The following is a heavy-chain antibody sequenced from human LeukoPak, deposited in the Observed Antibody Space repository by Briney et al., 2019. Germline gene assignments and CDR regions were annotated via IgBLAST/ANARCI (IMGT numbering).Heavy chain of an antibody. CDR1: GFIYSSYW. J-gene: IGHJ4*02. Sequence: GGSLRLSCAASGFIYSSYWMTWVRQAPGKGLEWVANIKQDGSEKYDVDSVKGRFTISRDNAQNSLYLQMNSLRAEDTAVYYCARDPPPYNWNYYFDYWGQGTLVAVSS. D-gene: IGHD1-1*01. CDR3: ARDPPPYNWNYYFDY. CDR2: IKQDGSEK. V-gene: IGHV3-7*01.